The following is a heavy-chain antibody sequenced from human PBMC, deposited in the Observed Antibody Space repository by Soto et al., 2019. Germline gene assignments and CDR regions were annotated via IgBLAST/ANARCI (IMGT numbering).Heavy chain of an antibody. D-gene: IGHD1-7*01. CDR2: IYPGDSDT. CDR3: ARAMGGVTGTTRWFDT. CDR1: GYSFTSYW. V-gene: IGHV5-51*01. Sequence: GESLKISCKGSGYSFTSYWIGWVRQMPGKGLEWMGIIYPGDSDTRYSPSFQGQVTISADKSISTAYLQWSSLKASDTAMYYCARAMGGVTGTTRWFDTWGQGTLVTVSS. J-gene: IGHJ5*02.